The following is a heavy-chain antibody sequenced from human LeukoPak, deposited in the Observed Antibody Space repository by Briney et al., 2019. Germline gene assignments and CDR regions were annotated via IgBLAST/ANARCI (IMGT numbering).Heavy chain of an antibody. J-gene: IGHJ4*02. D-gene: IGHD1-1*01. CDR2: INPNNGGT. Sequence: ASVKVSCKAFGYTITGYYIHWVRQAPGQGLEWMGWINPNNGGTNSAQKFQGRFTMTRDTSIGTAYMELNRLTYDDTAVYYCGRDRHWNQGNFDYWGQGTLVTVSS. V-gene: IGHV1-2*02. CDR1: GYTITGYY. CDR3: GRDRHWNQGNFDY.